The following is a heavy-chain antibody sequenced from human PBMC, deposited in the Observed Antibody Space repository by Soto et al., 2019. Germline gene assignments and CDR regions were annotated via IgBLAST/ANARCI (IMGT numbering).Heavy chain of an antibody. V-gene: IGHV3-74*01. Sequence: EVQVVESGGDLVQPGGSLRLSCAASGFTFSSSWMFWVRQAPGKGLVWVSRISPDGTTTNYADSVKGRFTISRDNAKNTVYLQMNSLRAEDTAVYYCARDLGSSPGYWGQGTLVTVSS. CDR3: ARDLGSSPGY. CDR1: GFTFSSSW. D-gene: IGHD6-6*01. CDR2: ISPDGTTT. J-gene: IGHJ4*02.